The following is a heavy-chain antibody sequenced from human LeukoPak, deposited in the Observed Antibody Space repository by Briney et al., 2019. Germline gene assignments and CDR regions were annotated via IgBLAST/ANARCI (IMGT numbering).Heavy chain of an antibody. CDR1: GGSISSGGYS. Sequence: SETLSLTCDVSGGSISSGGYSWTWIRQPPGKGLEWSGYMYHSGNTYYNPSLKSRVTISVDRAKNQFLLTLSSVIAADTAVYYCARAGFCTTTNCYAGWFDPWGQGTLVTVSS. D-gene: IGHD2-2*01. J-gene: IGHJ5*02. V-gene: IGHV4-30-2*01. CDR2: MYHSGNT. CDR3: ARAGFCTTTNCYAGWFDP.